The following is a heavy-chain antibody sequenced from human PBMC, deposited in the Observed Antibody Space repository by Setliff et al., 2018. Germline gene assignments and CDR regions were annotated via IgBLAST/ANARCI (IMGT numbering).Heavy chain of an antibody. V-gene: IGHV3-48*04. J-gene: IGHJ3*02. D-gene: IGHD6-13*01. CDR2: ISGSSHII. CDR3: ASAGHSGSWFPFDAFHI. Sequence: HPGGSLRLSCAASGFTFSGYSMNWVRQAPGKGLEWVSYISGSSHIISYADSVKGRFTISRDNAKNSLYLQMNSLRAEDTAVYYCASAGHSGSWFPFDAFHIWGQGTMVTVSS. CDR1: GFTFSGYS.